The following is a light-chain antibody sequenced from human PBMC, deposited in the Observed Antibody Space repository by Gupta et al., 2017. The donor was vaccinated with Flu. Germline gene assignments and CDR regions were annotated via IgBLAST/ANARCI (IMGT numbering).Light chain of an antibody. CDR1: TSNIGGNS. CDR3: ATWDDSLSGPV. V-gene: IGLV1-47*01. CDR2: KNN. J-gene: IGLJ3*02. Sequence: QSVLTQPPSASGTPGQRVTISCSGGTSNIGGNSVYWYQQLPGTAPKALIYKNNQRSSGVPDRFSGSKSGTSASLAISGLRSEDEADYYCATWDDSLSGPVFGGGTTLTVL.